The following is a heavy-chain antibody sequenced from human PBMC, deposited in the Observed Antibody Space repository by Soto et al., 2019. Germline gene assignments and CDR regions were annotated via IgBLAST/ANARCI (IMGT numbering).Heavy chain of an antibody. Sequence: QVQLQESGPGLVKPSETLSLTCTVSGGSINNYYWSWIRQAPGKALEWIGYIYYSGSTNYNPSLKGRVTISVDTTKHHFSLTLSSVTAADTAVYYCAREGFGGDAFDYWGQGPLVTVSS. CDR1: GGSINNYY. J-gene: IGHJ4*02. D-gene: IGHD2-21*02. CDR3: AREGFGGDAFDY. V-gene: IGHV4-59*01. CDR2: IYYSGST.